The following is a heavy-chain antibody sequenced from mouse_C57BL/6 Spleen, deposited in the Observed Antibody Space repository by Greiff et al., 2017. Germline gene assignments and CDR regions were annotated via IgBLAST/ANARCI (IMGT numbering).Heavy chain of an antibody. CDR1: GYTFTSYW. Sequence: QVQLQQPGAELVKPGASVKLSCKASGYTFTSYWMHWVKQRPGRGLEWIGRIDPNSGGTKYNEKFKSKATLTVDKPSSTAYMQLSSLTSEDSAVYYCARGAYDGYYVPWFAYGGQGTLVTVSA. CDR2: IDPNSGGT. D-gene: IGHD2-3*01. V-gene: IGHV1-72*01. CDR3: ARGAYDGYYVPWFAY. J-gene: IGHJ3*01.